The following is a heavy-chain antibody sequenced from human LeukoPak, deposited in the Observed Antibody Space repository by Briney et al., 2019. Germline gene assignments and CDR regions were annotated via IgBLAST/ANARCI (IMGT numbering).Heavy chain of an antibody. V-gene: IGHV1-2*04. CDR1: GYTFTGYY. CDR3: ARVPQGYDYGGNYLR. Sequence: GASVKVSCKASGYTFTGYYMHWVRQAPGQGLEWMGWINPNSGGTNYAQKFQGWVTMTRDTSISTAYMELSRLRSDDTAVYYCARVPQGYDYGGNYLRWGQGTLVTVSS. J-gene: IGHJ4*02. D-gene: IGHD4-23*01. CDR2: INPNSGGT.